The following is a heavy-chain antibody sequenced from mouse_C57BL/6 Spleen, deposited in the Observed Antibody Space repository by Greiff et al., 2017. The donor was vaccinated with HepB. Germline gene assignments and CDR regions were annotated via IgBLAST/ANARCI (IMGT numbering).Heavy chain of an antibody. CDR2: IDPSDSYT. CDR1: GYTFTSYW. V-gene: IGHV1-69*01. Sequence: QVQLQQPGAELVMPGASVKLSCKASGYTFTSYWMHWVKQRPGQGLEWIGEIDPSDSYTNYNQKFKGKSTLTVDKSSSTAYMQLSSLTSEDSAVYYCARGLRRGYYAMHYCGQGTSVTVSS. J-gene: IGHJ4*01. D-gene: IGHD2-4*01. CDR3: ARGLRRGYYAMHY.